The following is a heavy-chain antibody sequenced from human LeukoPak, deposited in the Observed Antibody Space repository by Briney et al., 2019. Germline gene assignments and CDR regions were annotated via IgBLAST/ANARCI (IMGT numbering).Heavy chain of an antibody. J-gene: IGHJ4*02. CDR3: ARSGYGYGRKGATFDY. CDR2: IYNSGST. V-gene: IGHV4-31*01. Sequence: SQTLSLTCTVSGGSISSGAYFWSWIRQHPGKGLEWIGYIYNSGSTSYNPSLKSPITISMDTSKNQFSLRLNSVTAADTAVYYCARSGYGYGRKGATFDYWGQGTLVTVSS. CDR1: GGSISSGAYF. D-gene: IGHD5-18*01.